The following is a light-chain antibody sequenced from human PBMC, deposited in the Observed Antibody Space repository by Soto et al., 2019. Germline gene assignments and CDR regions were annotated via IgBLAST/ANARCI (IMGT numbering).Light chain of an antibody. CDR2: GAI. CDR3: QQYDTSAT. CDR1: QRVSASY. V-gene: IGKV3-20*01. J-gene: IGKJ2*01. Sequence: EIVLTQSPGTLSLSPGERATLSCRASQRVSASYFAWYQQKPGQAPRLLIYGAINRATVLPDRFSGSGSGTYFTLTISRLEPEDFAVYYWQQYDTSATFGQGTKLEIK.